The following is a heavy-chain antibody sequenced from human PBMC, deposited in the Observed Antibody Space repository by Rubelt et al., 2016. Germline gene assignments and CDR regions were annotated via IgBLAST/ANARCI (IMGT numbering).Heavy chain of an antibody. CDR1: GGSISSSGYY. CDR3: ARGGGYGPFL. CDR2: LFYSGST. Sequence: LPLTCTVSGGSISSSGYYWGWIRQPPEKGLEWIGSLFYSGSTYYNPSLKSRVTISTDASKNQFSLKLTSVTAADTAVYYCARGGGYGPFLWGQGTLVTVSS. J-gene: IGHJ4*02. D-gene: IGHD4-17*01. V-gene: IGHV4-39*07.